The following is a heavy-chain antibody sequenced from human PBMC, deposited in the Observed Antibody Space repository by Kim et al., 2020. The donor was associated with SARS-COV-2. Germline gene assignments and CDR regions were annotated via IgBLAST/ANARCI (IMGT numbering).Heavy chain of an antibody. CDR3: AKPQLYYYDSSGYYFDY. J-gene: IGHJ4*02. D-gene: IGHD3-22*01. V-gene: IGHV3-23*01. Sequence: KGRLTISRDNSKNTLYLQMNSLRAEDTAVYYCAKPQLYYYDSSGYYFDYWGQGTLVTVSS.